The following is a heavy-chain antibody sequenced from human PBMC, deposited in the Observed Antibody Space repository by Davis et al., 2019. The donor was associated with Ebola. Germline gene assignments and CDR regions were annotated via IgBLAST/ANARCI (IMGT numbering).Heavy chain of an antibody. V-gene: IGHV1-69*04. CDR3: ARDLGGYSYGSDP. D-gene: IGHD5-18*01. CDR2: IIPILGIA. Sequence: SVQVSCKASGGTFSSYAISWVRQAPGQGLEWMGRIIPILGIANYAQKFQGRVTITADKSTSTAYMELSSLRSEDTAVYYCARDLGGYSYGSDPWGQGTLVTVSS. J-gene: IGHJ5*02. CDR1: GGTFSSYA.